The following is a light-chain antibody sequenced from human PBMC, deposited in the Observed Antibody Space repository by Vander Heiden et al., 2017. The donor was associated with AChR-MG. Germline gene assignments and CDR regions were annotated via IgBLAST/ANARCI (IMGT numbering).Light chain of an antibody. V-gene: IGLV3-1*01. J-gene: IGLJ2*01. CDR2: QDS. CDR3: QAWDSSTAV. Sequence: SYDLTQPPSVSVSPGQTASITCSGDKWGDKYACWYQQKPGQSHVLVIYQDSKRPSGITERFSGSNSGNTATLTISGTQAMDEADYYCQAWDSSTAVFGGGTKLTVL. CDR1: KWGDKY.